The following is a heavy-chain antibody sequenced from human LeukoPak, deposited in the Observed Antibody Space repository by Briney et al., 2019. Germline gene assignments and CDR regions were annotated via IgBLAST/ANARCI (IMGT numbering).Heavy chain of an antibody. CDR1: GGSISSYY. D-gene: IGHD7-27*01. J-gene: IGHJ4*02. Sequence: SETLSLTCTVSGGSISSYYWSWIRQPPGKGLEWIWYIYYSGSTNYNPSLKSRVTISVDTSKNQFSLKLSSVTAADTAVYYCARGLTGVDYWGQGTLVTVSS. CDR3: ARGLTGVDY. V-gene: IGHV4-59*01. CDR2: IYYSGST.